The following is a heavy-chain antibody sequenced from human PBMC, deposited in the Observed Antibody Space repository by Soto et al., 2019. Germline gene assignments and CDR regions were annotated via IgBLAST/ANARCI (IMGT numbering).Heavy chain of an antibody. V-gene: IGHV3-30-3*01. J-gene: IGHJ4*02. D-gene: IGHD1-26*01. CDR1: GFTFSSYA. CDR3: ARDKGGIVGATPSLQFDY. Sequence: QVQLVESGGGVVQPGRSLRLSCAASGFTFSSYAMHWVRQAPGKGLEWVAVISYDGSNKYYADPVKGRFTISRDNSKNTLYLQMNSLRAEDTAVYYCARDKGGIVGATPSLQFDYWGQGTLVTVSS. CDR2: ISYDGSNK.